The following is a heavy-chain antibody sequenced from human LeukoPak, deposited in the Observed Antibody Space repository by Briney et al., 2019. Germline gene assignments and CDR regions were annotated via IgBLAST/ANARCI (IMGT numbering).Heavy chain of an antibody. Sequence: GGSLRLSCAASGFTVSSNYMTWVRQAPGKGLEWASTIYSAGSTHYADSVEGRFTISRDNSKNTLHLQMSSLRAEDTAVYYCAKAGCTNIACRPNVYNWFDPWGQGTLVTVSS. CDR2: IYSAGST. J-gene: IGHJ5*02. V-gene: IGHV3-66*01. CDR1: GFTVSSNY. D-gene: IGHD2-8*01. CDR3: AKAGCTNIACRPNVYNWFDP.